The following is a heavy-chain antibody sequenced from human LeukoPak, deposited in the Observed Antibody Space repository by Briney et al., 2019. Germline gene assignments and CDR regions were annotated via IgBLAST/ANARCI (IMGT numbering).Heavy chain of an antibody. CDR2: IKSKTDGGTT. V-gene: IGHV3-15*01. CDR1: GFTFSNAW. J-gene: IGHJ4*02. CDR3: TTDVPITMIVVVQNY. Sequence: GGSLRLSCAASGFTFSNAWMSWVRQAPGKGLEWVGRIKSKTDGGTTDYAAPVKGRFTISRDDSKNTLYLQMNSLKTEDTAVYYCTTDVPITMIVVVQNYWGQGTLVTVFS. D-gene: IGHD3-22*01.